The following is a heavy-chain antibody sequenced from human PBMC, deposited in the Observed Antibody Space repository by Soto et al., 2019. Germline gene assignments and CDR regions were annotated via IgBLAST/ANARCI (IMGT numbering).Heavy chain of an antibody. CDR2: INPSGGST. CDR1: GYTLTSYY. Sequence: ASVKVSCKASGYTLTSYYMHWVRQAPGQGLAWMGIINPSGGSTSYAQNYQGRITMTSDTSTTTVYMELSSLRSEDTAVYFCARVDYDVLTGYYPLDFWGQGTLVTVS. J-gene: IGHJ4*02. CDR3: ARVDYDVLTGYYPLDF. V-gene: IGHV1-46*01. D-gene: IGHD3-9*01.